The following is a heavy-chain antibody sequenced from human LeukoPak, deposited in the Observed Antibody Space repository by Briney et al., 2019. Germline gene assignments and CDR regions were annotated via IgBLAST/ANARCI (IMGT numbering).Heavy chain of an antibody. J-gene: IGHJ4*02. CDR1: GGTFSSYA. V-gene: IGHV1-69*04. CDR3: ARADSSGWYY. CDR2: IIPILGIA. D-gene: IGHD6-19*01. Sequence: ASVKLSCKASGGTFSSYAISWVRQAPGQGLEWMGRIIPILGIANYAQKFQGRVTITADKSTSTAYMELSSLRSEDTAVYYCARADSSGWYYWGQGTLVTVSS.